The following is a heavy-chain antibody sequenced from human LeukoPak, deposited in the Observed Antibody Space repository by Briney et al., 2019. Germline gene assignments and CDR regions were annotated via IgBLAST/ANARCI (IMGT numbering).Heavy chain of an antibody. CDR2: ISAYNGNT. CDR3: ATVPRGRYFDL. D-gene: IGHD7-27*01. CDR1: GYSFTSYG. V-gene: IGHV1-18*01. Sequence: VASVKVSCKASGYSFTSYGISWVRQAPGQGLERMGWISAYNGNTNYAQKLQGRVTMTTDTSTSTAYMELRSLRSDDTAVYYCATVPRGRYFDLWGRGTLVTVSS. J-gene: IGHJ2*01.